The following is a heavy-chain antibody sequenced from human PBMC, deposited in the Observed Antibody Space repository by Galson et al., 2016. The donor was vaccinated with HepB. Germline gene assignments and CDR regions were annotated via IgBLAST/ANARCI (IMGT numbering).Heavy chain of an antibody. D-gene: IGHD4-17*01. CDR1: GGTFSSYA. V-gene: IGHV1-69*06. CDR3: ATDAADYSDYHAYYYGMDV. J-gene: IGHJ6*02. Sequence: SVKVSCKASGGTFSSYAISWVRQAPGQELEWMGGIIPIFGTANYAQKFQGRVTITADMSTTTVYMELSGLTSDDTAVYYCATDAADYSDYHAYYYGMDVWGQGTTVT. CDR2: IIPIFGTA.